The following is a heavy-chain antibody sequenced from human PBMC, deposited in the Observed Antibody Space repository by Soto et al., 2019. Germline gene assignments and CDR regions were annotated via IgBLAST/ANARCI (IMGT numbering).Heavy chain of an antibody. CDR3: VGGLQLWLWGI. J-gene: IGHJ4*02. CDR2: IYYSGST. V-gene: IGHV4-61*01. Sequence: QVQLQESGPGLVKPSETLSLTCTVSGGSVSSGSYYWSWIRQPPGKGLEWLGYIYYSGSTNYNPALMSRVTISVDTSKAQFALKLGSVSAADTGVYSGVGGLQLWLWGIWGQGTLVAVSS. D-gene: IGHD5-18*01. CDR1: GGSVSSGSYY.